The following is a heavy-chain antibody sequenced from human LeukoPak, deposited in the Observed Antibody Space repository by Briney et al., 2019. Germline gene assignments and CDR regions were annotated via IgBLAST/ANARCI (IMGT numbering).Heavy chain of an antibody. CDR3: AADGRDCSSTSCFGFDP. V-gene: IGHV1-69*05. D-gene: IGHD2-2*01. Sequence: ASVKVSCKASGGTFSCYAISWVRQAPGQGLEWMGGIIPIFGTANYAQKFQGRVTITTDESTSTAYMELSSLRSEDTAVYYCAADGRDCSSTSCFGFDPWGQGTLVTVSS. CDR2: IIPIFGTA. CDR1: GGTFSCYA. J-gene: IGHJ5*02.